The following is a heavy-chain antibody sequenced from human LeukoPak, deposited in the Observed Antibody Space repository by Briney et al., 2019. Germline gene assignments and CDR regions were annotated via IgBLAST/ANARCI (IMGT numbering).Heavy chain of an antibody. CDR1: GFTFNSYA. J-gene: IGHJ4*02. CDR2: ISFDGRNK. D-gene: IGHD4-17*01. V-gene: IGHV3-30*04. Sequence: GGSLRLSCAASGFTFNSYAMHWVRQAPGKGLEWVAVISFDGRNKYYADSVKGRFTISRDNSKNTLDLQMSDLRAEDTALYYCAKITVATTPSYWGQGTLVTVSS. CDR3: AKITVATTPSY.